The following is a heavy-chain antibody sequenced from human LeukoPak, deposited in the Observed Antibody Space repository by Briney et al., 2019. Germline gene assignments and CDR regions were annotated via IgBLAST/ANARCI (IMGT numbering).Heavy chain of an antibody. CDR1: GFTFDDYA. V-gene: IGHV3-9*01. Sequence: GRSLRLSCAASGFTFDDYAMHWVRQAPGKGLEWVSGISWNSGSIGYADSVKGRFTISRDNAKNSLYLQMNSLRAEDTAVYYCARGAGRATVVTPPGYWGQGTLVTVSS. D-gene: IGHD4-23*01. CDR2: ISWNSGSI. J-gene: IGHJ4*02. CDR3: ARGAGRATVVTPPGY.